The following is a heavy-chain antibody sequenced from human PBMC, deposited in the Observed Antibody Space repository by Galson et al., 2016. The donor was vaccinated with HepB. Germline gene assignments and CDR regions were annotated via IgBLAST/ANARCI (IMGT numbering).Heavy chain of an antibody. CDR2: ISYSGST. J-gene: IGHJ4*01. D-gene: IGHD3-3*01. CDR3: ARLISPFGVIND. Sequence: SETLSLTCTVSGGSISSDFWSWFRQPPGKGLEWIGYISYSGSTNQNPSLRGRVSISGDTSKNQFSLKLNSVTAADTAVYYCARLISPFGVINDWGQGTLVTVSS. CDR1: GGSISSDF. V-gene: IGHV4-59*08.